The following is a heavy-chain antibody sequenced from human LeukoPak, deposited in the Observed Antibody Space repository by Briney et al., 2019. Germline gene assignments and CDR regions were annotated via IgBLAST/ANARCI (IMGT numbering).Heavy chain of an antibody. CDR2: LYSGGSP. Sequence: GGSESLLCAASGLLLRIGYMTWVRRARGEGMEWVRFLYSGGSPYYSGSVKGRFTISRDNSNNTVYLQMNSLRADDTALYFCARMPSGLQSRGLDVWGPGTTVTVSS. CDR1: GLLLRIGY. V-gene: IGHV3-66*01. D-gene: IGHD2-2*01. CDR3: ARMPSGLQSRGLDV. J-gene: IGHJ6*02.